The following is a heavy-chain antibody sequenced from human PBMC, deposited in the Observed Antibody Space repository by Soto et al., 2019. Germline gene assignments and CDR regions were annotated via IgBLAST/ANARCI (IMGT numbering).Heavy chain of an antibody. Sequence: QVQLVQSGAEVKKPGSSVKGSCKASGGTFSSYAISWVRQAPGQVLEWMEGIIPIFGTANYAQKFQGRVTINAEKSTHPAYMELSSLRSEDTDVYYCAPHLVDTAMGFACWGQGTLVTVS. CDR3: APHLVDTAMGFAC. V-gene: IGHV1-69*06. D-gene: IGHD5-18*01. J-gene: IGHJ4*02. CDR2: IIPIFGTA. CDR1: GGTFSSYA.